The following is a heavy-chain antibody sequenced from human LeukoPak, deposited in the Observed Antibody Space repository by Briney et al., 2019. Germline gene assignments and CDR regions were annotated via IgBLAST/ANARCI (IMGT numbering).Heavy chain of an antibody. J-gene: IGHJ3*02. Sequence: GGSLRLSCAASGFTFSSYSMNWVRQAPGKGLEWVSYISSSSSTIYYADSVKGRFTISRDNAKNSLYLQMNSLRAEDTAVYYCARDRLRYSSSSRTFDIWGQGTMVTVSS. D-gene: IGHD6-6*01. CDR2: ISSSSSTI. V-gene: IGHV3-48*01. CDR1: GFTFSSYS. CDR3: ARDRLRYSSSSRTFDI.